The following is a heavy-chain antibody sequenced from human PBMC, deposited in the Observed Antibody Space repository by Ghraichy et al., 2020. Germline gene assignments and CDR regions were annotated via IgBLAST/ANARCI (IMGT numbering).Heavy chain of an antibody. V-gene: IGHV3-33*01. D-gene: IGHD2-2*01. Sequence: LSLTCAASGFTFSSYGMHWVRQAPGKGLEWVAVIWYDGSNKYYADSVKGRFTISRDNSKNTLYLQMNSLRAEDTAVYYCAREFACSSTSCYSLDYWGQGTLVTVSS. J-gene: IGHJ4*02. CDR3: AREFACSSTSCYSLDY. CDR2: IWYDGSNK. CDR1: GFTFSSYG.